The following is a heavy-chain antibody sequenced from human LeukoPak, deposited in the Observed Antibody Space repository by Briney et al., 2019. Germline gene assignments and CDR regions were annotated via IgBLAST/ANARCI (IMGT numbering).Heavy chain of an antibody. J-gene: IGHJ3*02. CDR1: GYSFTNYW. CDR3: ARTYGSRTYYNRVGGFDI. V-gene: IGHV5-51*01. Sequence: GESVKISCKGSGYSFTNYWIGWVRQMPGKGLEWMGIIYPGDSDTRYSPSFQGQVTISADKSITTAYLQWSSLKASDTAMYYCARTYGSRTYYNRVGGFDIWGQGTMVTVSS. CDR2: IYPGDSDT. D-gene: IGHD3-10*01.